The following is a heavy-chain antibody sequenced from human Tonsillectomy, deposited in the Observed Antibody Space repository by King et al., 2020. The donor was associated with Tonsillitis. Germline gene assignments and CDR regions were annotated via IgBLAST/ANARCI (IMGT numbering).Heavy chain of an antibody. D-gene: IGHD3-22*01. J-gene: IGHJ4*02. Sequence: VQLVESGGGVVQPGRSLRLSCAASGFTFSSYDMHWVRQSPGKGLEWVALISFDGSNKFYADSVKGRFTISRDSSKNTLYLQMNSLRAEDTAVYFCARDYSDSSGYLDYWGQGTLVIVSS. V-gene: IGHV3-30-3*01. CDR1: GFTFSSYD. CDR3: ARDYSDSSGYLDY. CDR2: ISFDGSNK.